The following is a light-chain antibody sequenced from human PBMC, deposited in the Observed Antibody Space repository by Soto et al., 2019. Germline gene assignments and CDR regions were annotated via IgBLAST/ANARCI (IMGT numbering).Light chain of an antibody. V-gene: IGKV3-15*01. CDR1: QYVGTN. J-gene: IGKJ1*01. CDR3: QQRINWPRT. CDR2: GAS. Sequence: ELGMTLSPGTLSVSAGETGTLSCRASQYVGTNLAWYQQRPGQAPRLLIYGASTRATGIPARFSGSGSGTDFTLTISSLEPEDFAVYYCQQRINWPRTFGQGTKVDI.